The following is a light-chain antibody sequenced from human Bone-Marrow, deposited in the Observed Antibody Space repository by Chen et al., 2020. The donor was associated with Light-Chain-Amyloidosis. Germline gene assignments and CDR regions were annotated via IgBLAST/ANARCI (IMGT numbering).Light chain of an antibody. CDR3: CSYAGSSTLV. CDR2: EVS. J-gene: IGLJ3*02. V-gene: IGLV2-23*02. CDR1: SSDVGSYNL. Sequence: QSALTQPASVSGSPGQSLTISCTGTSSDVGSYNLVSWYQQHPGKAPKLMIYEVSKRPSGVSTRFSGSKAGNTASLTISGLQAEDEADYYCCSYAGSSTLVFGGGTKLTVL.